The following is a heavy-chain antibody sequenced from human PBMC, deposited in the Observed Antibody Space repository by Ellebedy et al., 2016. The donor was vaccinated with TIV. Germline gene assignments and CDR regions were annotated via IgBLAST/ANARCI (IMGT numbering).Heavy chain of an antibody. J-gene: IGHJ4*02. V-gene: IGHV3-53*01. CDR1: GFTVSSNF. CDR2: IYSDMTT. CDR3: ARDFLPRELPLFDY. D-gene: IGHD1-26*01. Sequence: GGSLRLXXAASGFTVSSNFMSWVRQAPGKGLEWVSVIYSDMTTYYADSVKGRFTISRDNSKNTLYLQMNSLRAEDTAVYYCARDFLPRELPLFDYWGQGTLVTVSS.